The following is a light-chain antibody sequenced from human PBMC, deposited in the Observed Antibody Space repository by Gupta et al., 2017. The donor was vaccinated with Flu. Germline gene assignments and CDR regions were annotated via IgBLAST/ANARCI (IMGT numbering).Light chain of an antibody. CDR2: STQ. CDR3: EKWDESINGVV. V-gene: IGLV1-44*01. Sequence: RVTSACSGGVAKSGGKALSWDHQIPGQAPILIVHSTQERTSGVPDRFSGSKSGNTATLAIRGVKSEDEADYYCEKWDESINGVVFGGGTRLTVL. J-gene: IGLJ3*02. CDR1: VAKSGGKA.